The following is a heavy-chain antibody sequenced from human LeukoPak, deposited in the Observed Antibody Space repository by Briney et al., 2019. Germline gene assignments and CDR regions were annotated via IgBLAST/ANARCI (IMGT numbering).Heavy chain of an antibody. Sequence: SETLSLTCTVSGGSISSSPYYWDWVRQPPGKGLEWIGNVYYGGNTFYNSSLESRVTISVDMSKNQFSLKLSSLTAADTAVYYCARQGADYFYHYLDVWGKGTSVTVSS. V-gene: IGHV4-39*01. CDR1: GGSISSSPYY. D-gene: IGHD3-16*01. CDR2: VYYGGNT. J-gene: IGHJ6*03. CDR3: ARQGADYFYHYLDV.